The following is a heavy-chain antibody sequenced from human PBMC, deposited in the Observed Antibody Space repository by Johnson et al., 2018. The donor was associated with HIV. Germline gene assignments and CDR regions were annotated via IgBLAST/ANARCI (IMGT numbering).Heavy chain of an antibody. CDR2: IKEDGSEK. D-gene: IGHD6-13*01. J-gene: IGHJ3*02. CDR1: EFIFSSYS. CDR3: ARRARDTSTWLGGSLNAFDI. V-gene: IGHV3-7*01. Sequence: MLLVESGGGVVQPGRSLRLSCAASEFIFSSYSMHWVRQAPGKVLEWVANIKEDGSEKYYVDSVKGRFTISRDNAKNSLYLQMNTLRAEDTAVYYCARRARDTSTWLGGSLNAFDIWGQGTMVTVSS.